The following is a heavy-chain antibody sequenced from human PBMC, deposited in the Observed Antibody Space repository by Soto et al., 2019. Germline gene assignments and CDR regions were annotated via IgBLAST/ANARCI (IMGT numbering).Heavy chain of an antibody. Sequence: QVQLQESGPGLVTPSQALSLTCSVSGGPISSGGYYWSWIRQHPGKGLEWNGYIFYSGATYYNPYLKRRSFISEDTSKNQFSLRMSSVTAEETAVYYCARVQPYDYGANSGWFDPWGQVTLVTVSA. CDR1: GGPISSGGYY. V-gene: IGHV4-31*03. J-gene: IGHJ5*02. CDR3: ARVQPYDYGANSGWFDP. CDR2: IFYSGAT. D-gene: IGHD4-17*01.